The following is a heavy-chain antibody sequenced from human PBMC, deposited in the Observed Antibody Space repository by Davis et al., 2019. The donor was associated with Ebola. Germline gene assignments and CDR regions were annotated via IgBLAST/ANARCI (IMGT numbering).Heavy chain of an antibody. CDR3: ARDSHLVLTTMLRGVLHNWFDP. Sequence: ASVKVSCKASGYTFTGYYMHWVRQAPGQGLEWMGWINPNSGGTNYAQNFQGRVTMTRDTSISTAYMELSRLRSDDTAVYYCARDSHLVLTTMLRGVLHNWFDPWGQGTLVTVSS. V-gene: IGHV1-2*02. CDR2: INPNSGGT. J-gene: IGHJ5*02. CDR1: GYTFTGYY. D-gene: IGHD3-10*01.